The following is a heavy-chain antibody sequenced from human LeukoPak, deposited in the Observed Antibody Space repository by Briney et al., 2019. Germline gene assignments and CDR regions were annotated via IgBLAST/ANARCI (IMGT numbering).Heavy chain of an antibody. J-gene: IGHJ4*02. CDR3: ASIGYCSSTSCMYFDY. V-gene: IGHV3-48*01. D-gene: IGHD2-2*01. Sequence: GGSLRLSCAASGFTFSSYSMNWVRQAPGKGLDWVSYISISSSTIYYADSVKGRFTISRDNAKNSLYLQMNSLRAEDTAVYYCASIGYCSSTSCMYFDYWGQGTLVTVSS. CDR1: GFTFSSYS. CDR2: ISISSSTI.